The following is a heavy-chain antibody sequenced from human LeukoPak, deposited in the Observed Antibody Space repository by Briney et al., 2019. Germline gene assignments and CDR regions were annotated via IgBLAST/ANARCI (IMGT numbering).Heavy chain of an antibody. J-gene: IGHJ4*02. D-gene: IGHD3-22*01. Sequence: SETLSLTCTVSGGSISSSSYYWGWIRQPPGKGLEWIGSIYYSGSTYYNPSLKSRVTISVDTSKNQFSLKLSSVTAADMAVYYCARVGYYDSSGYYPWYFDYWGQGTLVTVSS. CDR1: GGSISSSSYY. CDR2: IYYSGST. CDR3: ARVGYYDSSGYYPWYFDY. V-gene: IGHV4-39*07.